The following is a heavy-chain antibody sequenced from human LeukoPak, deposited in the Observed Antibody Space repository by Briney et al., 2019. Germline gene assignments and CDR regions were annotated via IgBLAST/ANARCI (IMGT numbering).Heavy chain of an antibody. D-gene: IGHD1-26*01. CDR2: INHSGST. Sequence: PSETLSLTCAVYGGSFSGYYWSWIRQPPGKGLEWIGEINHSGSTNYNPSLKSRVTISVDTSKSQFSLKLSSVTAADTAVYYCALTPGSGSYLYWGQGTLVTVSS. V-gene: IGHV4-34*01. CDR1: GGSFSGYY. J-gene: IGHJ4*02. CDR3: ALTPGSGSYLY.